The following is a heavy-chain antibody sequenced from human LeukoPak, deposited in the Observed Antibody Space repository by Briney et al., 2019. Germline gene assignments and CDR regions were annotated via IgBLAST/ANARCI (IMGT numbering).Heavy chain of an antibody. Sequence: ASVKVSCKTSGYTFSDYYIHWIRQAPGQGLEWVGWINPNSGDTDYAQKFQGRVTMTTDTSTSTAYMELRSLRSDDTAVYYCARDYDYDSSGYYPSFDYWGQGTLVTVSS. CDR1: GYTFSDYY. CDR3: ARDYDYDSSGYYPSFDY. J-gene: IGHJ4*02. CDR2: INPNSGDT. D-gene: IGHD3-22*01. V-gene: IGHV1-2*02.